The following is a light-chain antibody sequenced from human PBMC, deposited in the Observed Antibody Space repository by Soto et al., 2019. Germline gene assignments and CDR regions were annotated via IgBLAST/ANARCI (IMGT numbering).Light chain of an antibody. Sequence: QSVLTQPPSVSGAPGQRVTISCSGSSSNVGAASDVYWYQQLPGTAPRLLISVNNKRPSGVPDRFSGSKSGTSASLAITGLRPEYEADYYCQSYDDTLSGSWVFGTGTKLTVL. CDR2: VNN. J-gene: IGLJ1*01. CDR3: QSYDDTLSGSWV. CDR1: SSNVGAASD. V-gene: IGLV1-40*01.